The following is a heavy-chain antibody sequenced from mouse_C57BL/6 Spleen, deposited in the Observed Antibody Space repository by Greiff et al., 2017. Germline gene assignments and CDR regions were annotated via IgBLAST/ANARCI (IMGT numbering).Heavy chain of an antibody. J-gene: IGHJ4*01. V-gene: IGHV3-6*01. CDR1: GYSITSGYY. D-gene: IGHD1-1*01. Sequence: EVKLMESGPGLVKPSQSLSLTCSVTGYSITSGYYWNWIRQFPGNKLEWMGYISYDGSNNYNPSLKNRISITRDTSKNQFFLKLNSVTTEDTATYYCARVEVAPYYYAMDYWGQGTSVTVSS. CDR3: ARVEVAPYYYAMDY. CDR2: ISYDGSN.